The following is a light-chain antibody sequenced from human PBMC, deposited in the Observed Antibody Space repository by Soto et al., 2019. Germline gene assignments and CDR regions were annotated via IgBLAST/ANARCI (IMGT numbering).Light chain of an antibody. J-gene: IGLJ1*01. CDR3: SSYTSSSTLLYV. CDR2: DVS. Sequence: QSALTQPASVSGSPGQSITISCTGTSSDVGGYNYVSWYQQHPGKAPKLMIYDVSNRPSGVSNRFSGSKSGNTASLTISGLTAEDEADYSCSSYTSSSTLLYVFGTGTKLTVL. V-gene: IGLV2-14*01. CDR1: SSDVGGYNY.